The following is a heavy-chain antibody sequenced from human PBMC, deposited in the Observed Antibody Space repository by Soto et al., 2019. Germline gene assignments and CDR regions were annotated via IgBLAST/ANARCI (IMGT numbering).Heavy chain of an antibody. V-gene: IGHV3-74*01. CDR1: GFSFSNNW. CDR2: IDGDGSNI. CDR3: VRNSHGDD. J-gene: IGHJ4*02. Sequence: EVQLVESGGGLVQPGGSLRLSCAASGFSFSNNWMHWVRQAPGKGLVWVARIDGDGSNIGYSASVRGRFTISRDNAKSTLYLQMTSLSGDDTALYYCVRNSHGDDWGQGTLVTVSP. D-gene: IGHD1-26*01.